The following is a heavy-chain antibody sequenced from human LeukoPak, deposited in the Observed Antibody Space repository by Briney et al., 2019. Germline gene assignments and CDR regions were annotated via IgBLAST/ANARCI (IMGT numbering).Heavy chain of an antibody. V-gene: IGHV4-34*01. CDR2: INHSGST. CDR3: ARGRKPQLLRPPRGFDY. CDR1: GGSLSGYY. D-gene: IGHD2-2*01. Sequence: SETLSLTCAVYGGSLSGYYWSWIRQPPGKGLEWIGEINHSGSTNYNPSLESRVTISVDTSKNQFSLKLSSVTAADTAVYYCARGRKPQLLRPPRGFDYWGQGTLVTVSS. J-gene: IGHJ4*02.